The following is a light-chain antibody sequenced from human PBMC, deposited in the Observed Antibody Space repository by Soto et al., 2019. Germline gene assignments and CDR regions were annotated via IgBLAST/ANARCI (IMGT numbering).Light chain of an antibody. CDR2: GAT. CDR1: QTVTNNY. V-gene: IGKV3-20*01. J-gene: IGKJ1*01. CDR3: QQYETSPRT. Sequence: EIVLTQSPGTLSLSPGERATLSCRASQTVTNNYLAWYQQRPGQPPRLLIYGATSRATGIPDRFSGSGSGTDFTLTISRLEPEDFAVYCCQQYETSPRTFGQGTKVDIK.